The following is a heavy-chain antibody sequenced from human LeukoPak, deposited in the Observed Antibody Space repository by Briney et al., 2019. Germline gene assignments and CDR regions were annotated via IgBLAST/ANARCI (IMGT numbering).Heavy chain of an antibody. V-gene: IGHV4-34*01. CDR3: GRGRQGDLIMITFGGVTDQSDY. CDR2: INHSRST. J-gene: IGHJ4*02. D-gene: IGHD3-16*01. Sequence: LTCAASGAFISSYYWSWIRQPPGKGLEWIGEINHSRSTNYNPSLKSRVTISVDTSKNQFSLKLSSVTAADTAVYYCGRGRQGDLIMITFGGVTDQSDYWNQGTLVTVS. CDR1: GAFISSYY.